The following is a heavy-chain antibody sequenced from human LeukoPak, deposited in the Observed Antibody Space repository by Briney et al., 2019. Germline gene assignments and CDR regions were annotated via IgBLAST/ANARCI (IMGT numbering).Heavy chain of an antibody. V-gene: IGHV3-74*01. CDR2: INIDESST. CDR3: ATFPTSSLTVGGVFDY. D-gene: IGHD3-16*01. Sequence: PGGSLRLSCAASGFTFSRYWMHWVRQAPGKGLVWVSHINIDESSTSYADSVEGRFTISRDNAKNTLYLQMNSLRAEDTAVYYCATFPTSSLTVGGVFDYWGQGALVTVSS. J-gene: IGHJ4*02. CDR1: GFTFSRYW.